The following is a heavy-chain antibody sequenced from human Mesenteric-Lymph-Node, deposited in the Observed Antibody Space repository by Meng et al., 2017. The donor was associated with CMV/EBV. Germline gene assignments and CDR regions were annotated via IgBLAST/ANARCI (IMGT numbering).Heavy chain of an antibody. CDR3: ATYPGGSEDY. V-gene: IGHV3-21*01. CDR2: ISSSSSYI. D-gene: IGHD6-25*01. Sequence: GGSLRLSCAASGFTFSSYSMNWVRQAPGKGLEWVSSISSSSSYIYYADSVKGRFTISRDNTKNSLVLQMSSLRAEDTAVYYCATYPGGSEDYWGQGTLVTVSS. CDR1: GFTFSSYS. J-gene: IGHJ4*02.